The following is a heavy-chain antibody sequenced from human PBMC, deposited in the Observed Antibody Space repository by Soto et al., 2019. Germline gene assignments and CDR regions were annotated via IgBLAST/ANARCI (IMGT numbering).Heavy chain of an antibody. J-gene: IGHJ6*03. D-gene: IGHD6-6*01. CDR3: ASGGHSSSLNYYYYYYMDV. CDR2: INHSGST. Sequence: QVQLQQWGAGLLKPSETLSLTCAVYGGSFSGYYWSWIRQPPGKGLEWIGEINHSGSTNYNPSLKSRVTISVDTSKNQFSLKLSSVTAADTAVYYCASGGHSSSLNYYYYYYMDVWGKGTTVTVSS. V-gene: IGHV4-34*01. CDR1: GGSFSGYY.